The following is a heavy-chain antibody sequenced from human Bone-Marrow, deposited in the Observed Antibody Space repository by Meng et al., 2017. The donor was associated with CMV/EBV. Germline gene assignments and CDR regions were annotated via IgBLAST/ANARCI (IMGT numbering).Heavy chain of an antibody. Sequence: GGSLRLSCAAFGFTFSSYGMHWVRQAPGKGLEWVAFIRYDGSNKYYTDSVNGRVTIYRDNSKNTLYLQMNSLRAEYTAVYYCAKDYDVVVPADIDNWGQGTLVTVSS. CDR2: IRYDGSNK. D-gene: IGHD2-2*01. CDR1: GFTFSSYG. V-gene: IGHV3-30*02. J-gene: IGHJ4*01. CDR3: AKDYDVVVPADIDN.